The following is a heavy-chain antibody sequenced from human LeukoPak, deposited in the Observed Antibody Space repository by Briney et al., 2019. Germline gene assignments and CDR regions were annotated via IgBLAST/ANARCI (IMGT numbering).Heavy chain of an antibody. J-gene: IGHJ4*02. V-gene: IGHV3-48*01. D-gene: IGHD2-8*01. CDR1: GFTFSSYS. CDR3: ARVERYCTNGVCYTLWDY. Sequence: GGSLRLSCAASGFTFSSYSMNWVRQAPGKGLEWVSYISSSSRTIYYADSVKGRFTISRDNAKNSLYLQMNSLRAEDTAVYYCARVERYCTNGVCYTLWDYWGQGTLVTVSS. CDR2: ISSSSRTI.